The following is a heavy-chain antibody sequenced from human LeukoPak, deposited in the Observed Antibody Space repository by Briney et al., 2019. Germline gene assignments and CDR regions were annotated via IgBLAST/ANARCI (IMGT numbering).Heavy chain of an antibody. CDR1: GFTFSSYW. CDR3: ARPQHGDLYAFDI. J-gene: IGHJ3*02. CDR2: INGDGSSA. V-gene: IGHV3-74*01. D-gene: IGHD4-17*01. Sequence: GGSLRLSCAASGFTFSSYWMHWVRQAPGKRLVWVSRINGDGSSAAYADSVKGRFTISRDSAKNTVYLQMNSLRAEDTAVYYCARPQHGDLYAFDIWGQGTMVTVSS.